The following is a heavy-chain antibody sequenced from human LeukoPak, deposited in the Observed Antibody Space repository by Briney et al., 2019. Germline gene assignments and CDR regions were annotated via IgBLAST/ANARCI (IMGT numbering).Heavy chain of an antibody. CDR2: INPNSGGT. J-gene: IGHJ5*02. CDR1: GFTFTSYD. D-gene: IGHD3-3*01. CDR3: ARAAGRDYDFWSGYREGRYWFDP. V-gene: IGHV1-2*02. Sequence: ASVKVSCKASGFTFTSYDIYWVRQATGQGLEWMGWINPNSGGTNYAQKFQGRVTMTRDTSISTAYMELSRLRSDDTAVYYCARAAGRDYDFWSGYREGRYWFDPWGQGTLVTVSS.